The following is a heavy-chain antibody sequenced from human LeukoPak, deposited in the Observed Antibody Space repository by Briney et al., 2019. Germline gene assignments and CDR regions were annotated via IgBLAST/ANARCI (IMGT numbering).Heavy chain of an antibody. D-gene: IGHD5/OR15-5a*01. J-gene: IGHJ3*02. V-gene: IGHV3-53*01. CDR1: GFTVSSNY. Sequence: PGGSLRLSCAASGFTVSSNYMNWVRQAPGKGLEWVSIIYSGGSTFYADSVKGRFTISRDNSKNTLHLQMNSLRAEDTAVYYCAWSNDAFDIWGQGTMVTVSS. CDR3: AWSNDAFDI. CDR2: IYSGGST.